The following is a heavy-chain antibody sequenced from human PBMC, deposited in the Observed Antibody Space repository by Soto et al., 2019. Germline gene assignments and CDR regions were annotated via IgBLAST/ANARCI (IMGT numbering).Heavy chain of an antibody. J-gene: IGHJ6*02. CDR2: INPKFGDT. D-gene: IGHD3-10*01. Sequence: QVQLVQSGAEVKEPGDSVRVSCEASGYTFTAYYIHWVRQAPGQGLEWMGWINPKFGDTTYAQDFQGRVSMTRDMSISTVYMELSSLTSDDTAIYSCARNMDYYYGPGSGNGHGFWGQGTTVTVFS. V-gene: IGHV1-2*02. CDR1: GYTFTAYY. CDR3: ARNMDYYYGPGSGNGHGF.